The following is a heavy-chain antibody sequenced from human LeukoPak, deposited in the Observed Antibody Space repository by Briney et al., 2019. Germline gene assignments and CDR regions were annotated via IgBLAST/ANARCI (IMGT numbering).Heavy chain of an antibody. Sequence: GGSLRLSCAASGFTFASSAMSWVRQAPGKGLEFVSAISGNGGSTFYADSVKGRFTISRDNSKNTLHLQMNSLSAEDTAVYYCQAYYYDSSGYRRDYRGQGTLVTVSS. CDR1: GFTFASSA. J-gene: IGHJ4*02. CDR2: ISGNGGST. CDR3: QAYYYDSSGYRRDY. D-gene: IGHD3-22*01. V-gene: IGHV3-23*01.